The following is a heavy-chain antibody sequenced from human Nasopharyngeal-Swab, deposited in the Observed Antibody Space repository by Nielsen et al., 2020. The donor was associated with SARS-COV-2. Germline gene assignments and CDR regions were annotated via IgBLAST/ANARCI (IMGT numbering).Heavy chain of an antibody. CDR2: MNPNSGNT. Sequence: WGRQAPGQGLEWMGWMNPNSGNTGYAQKFQGRVTMTRNTSISTAYMELSSLRSEDTAVYYCARGRYYDSSGYYRLPFDIWGQGTMVTVSS. CDR3: ARGRYYDSSGYYRLPFDI. D-gene: IGHD3-22*01. V-gene: IGHV1-8*01. J-gene: IGHJ3*02.